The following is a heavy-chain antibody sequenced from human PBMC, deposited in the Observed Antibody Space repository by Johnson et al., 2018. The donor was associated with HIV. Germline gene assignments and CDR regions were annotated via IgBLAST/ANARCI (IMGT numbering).Heavy chain of an antibody. CDR3: VTVWRNEGRHSFDV. J-gene: IGHJ3*01. CDR1: GFTFSSYG. Sequence: QVQLVESGGGVVQPGRSLRLSCSVSGFTFSSYGMHWVRQAPGKGLDWVAVVWDAGSSKYDLESVKGRFTISRASAKNSLYMQMNSLRVEDTALYFCVTVWRNEGRHSFDVWGLGTMVTVSS. V-gene: IGHV3-33*03. D-gene: IGHD1-1*01. CDR2: VWDAGSSK.